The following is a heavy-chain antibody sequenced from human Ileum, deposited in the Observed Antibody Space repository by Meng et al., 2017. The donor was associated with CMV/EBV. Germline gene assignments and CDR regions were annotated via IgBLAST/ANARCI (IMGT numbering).Heavy chain of an antibody. D-gene: IGHD2-15*01. V-gene: IGHV1-18*01. CDR3: ARVRQDIVVVVAVTAFDP. J-gene: IGHJ5*02. CDR1: GYTFSSYG. CDR2: ISAYNGNT. Sequence: ASVKVSCKASGYTFSSYGISWVRQAPGQGLEWMGWISAYNGNTNYAQKSQGRVTMTTDTSTSTAYMGVRSLRSDDTAVYYCARVRQDIVVVVAVTAFDPWGQGTLVTVSS.